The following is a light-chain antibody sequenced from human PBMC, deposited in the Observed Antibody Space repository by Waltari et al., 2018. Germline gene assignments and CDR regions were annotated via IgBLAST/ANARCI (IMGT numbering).Light chain of an antibody. Sequence: DIQMTQSPSTLSASVGDRVTITCRASQSISSWLAWYQQKPGKAPKLRIYDASSLESGVPSRFSGSGSRTEFTLTISSLQPDDFATYYCQQYNSYSWTFGQGTKVEIK. V-gene: IGKV1-5*01. CDR2: DAS. J-gene: IGKJ1*01. CDR1: QSISSW. CDR3: QQYNSYSWT.